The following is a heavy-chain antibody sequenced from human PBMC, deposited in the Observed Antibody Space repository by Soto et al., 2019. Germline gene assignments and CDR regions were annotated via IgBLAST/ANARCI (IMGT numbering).Heavy chain of an antibody. D-gene: IGHD2-21*02. CDR3: ARLPKGSVVTG. V-gene: IGHV3-48*02. Sequence: VQLVESGGGVVSPGGSLRLSCVGSGFSFRDHSMNWVRQPPGKGLQWISYISSSSENIYYADSVKGRFTVSRDNAKNTLFLQMNSLIDDDSAIYYCARLPKGSVVTGWGQGSLVTVSS. CDR1: GFSFRDHS. J-gene: IGHJ4*01. CDR2: ISSSSENI.